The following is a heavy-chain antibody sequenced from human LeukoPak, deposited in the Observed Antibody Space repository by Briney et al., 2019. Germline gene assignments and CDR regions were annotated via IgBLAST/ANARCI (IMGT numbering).Heavy chain of an antibody. CDR3: ARESPHTFYFDY. J-gene: IGHJ4*02. CDR1: GGTFSSYA. V-gene: IGHV1-69*13. CDR2: IIPIFGTA. Sequence: SVKVSCKASGGTFSSYAISWVRQAPGQGLEWMGGIIPIFGTANYAQKFQGRVTITADESTSTAYMELSSLRSEDTAVYYCARESPHTFYFDYWGQGTLVTVSS. D-gene: IGHD3-16*01.